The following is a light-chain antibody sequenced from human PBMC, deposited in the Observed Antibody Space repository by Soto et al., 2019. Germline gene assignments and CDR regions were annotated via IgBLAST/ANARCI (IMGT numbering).Light chain of an antibody. CDR1: QSASTW. J-gene: IGKJ4*01. Sequence: DIQMTQSPSTLSASVGDRVTITCRASQSASTWLAWYQQKPGRAPTLLIYKASSLESGVPSRFSGSGSGTEFTLTINSLQPDDFATYYCQQYNSYPRTFGGGTKVEIK. V-gene: IGKV1-5*03. CDR3: QQYNSYPRT. CDR2: KAS.